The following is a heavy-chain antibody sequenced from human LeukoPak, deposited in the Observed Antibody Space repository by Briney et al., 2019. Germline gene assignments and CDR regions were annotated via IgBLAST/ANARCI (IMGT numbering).Heavy chain of an antibody. J-gene: IGHJ1*01. Sequence: SQTLSLTCTVSGASISSGGYYWSWVRQHPGKGLEWIGYISYSGSPYYNPSLKSRVTISVDTSRNQFSLKLSSVTAADTAVYYCARGPHCSSTSCYSEYFHHWGQGTLVTVSS. CDR3: ARGPHCSSTSCYSEYFHH. CDR1: GASISSGGYY. D-gene: IGHD2-2*01. CDR2: ISYSGSP. V-gene: IGHV4-31*03.